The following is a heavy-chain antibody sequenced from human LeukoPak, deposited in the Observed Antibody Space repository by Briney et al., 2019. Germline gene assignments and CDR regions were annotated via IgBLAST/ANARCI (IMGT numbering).Heavy chain of an antibody. Sequence: SETLPLTCTVSGDSISSSRYYWGWIRQPPGKGLEWIGSVSYSGSPYYNPSLKSRVTTSVDTSKNQFSLKLSSVTAADTAVYYCARDILHSSGWYRAFDIWGQGTMVTVSS. V-gene: IGHV4-39*07. D-gene: IGHD6-19*01. CDR3: ARDILHSSGWYRAFDI. J-gene: IGHJ3*02. CDR1: GDSISSSRYY. CDR2: VSYSGSP.